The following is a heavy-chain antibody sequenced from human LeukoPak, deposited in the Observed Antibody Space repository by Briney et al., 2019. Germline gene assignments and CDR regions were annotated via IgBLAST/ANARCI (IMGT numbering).Heavy chain of an antibody. CDR3: AELGITMIGGV. CDR1: GFTFSSYG. Sequence: TGGSLRLSCAASGFTFSSYGMHWVRQAPGKGLEWVAFIHYDASNKYYADSVKGRFNISRDNAKNSLYLQMNSLRAEDTAVYYCAELGITMIGGVWGKGTTVTISS. V-gene: IGHV3-30*02. D-gene: IGHD3-10*02. J-gene: IGHJ6*04. CDR2: IHYDASNK.